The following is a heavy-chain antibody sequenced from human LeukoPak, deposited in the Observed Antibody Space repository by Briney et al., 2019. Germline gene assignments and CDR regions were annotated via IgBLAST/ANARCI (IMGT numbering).Heavy chain of an antibody. J-gene: IGHJ6*02. Sequence: GRSLRLSCAASGFTFSSYGMHWVRQAPGKGLEWVAVIWYDGSNKYHADSVKGRFTISRDNSKNTLYLQMNSLRAEDTAVYYCARGLERGSGWPPGYYYYYGMDVWGQGTTVTVSS. V-gene: IGHV3-33*01. CDR3: ARGLERGSGWPPGYYYYYGMDV. CDR2: IWYDGSNK. CDR1: GFTFSSYG. D-gene: IGHD6-19*01.